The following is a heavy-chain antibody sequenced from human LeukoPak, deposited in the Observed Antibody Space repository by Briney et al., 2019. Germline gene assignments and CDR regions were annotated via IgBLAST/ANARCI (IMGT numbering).Heavy chain of an antibody. Sequence: GGSLRLSCAASGFTFSTYNMTWVRQAPGKGREWVSGISGGADSTYYAHSVKGRFTVSRDKSKNTRNLQMNSLRAEDTAVYYCAKVGDPTYYYGSGSYCDYWGQGTLVTVSS. CDR1: GFTFSTYN. V-gene: IGHV3-23*01. J-gene: IGHJ4*02. CDR3: AKVGDPTYYYGSGSYCDY. D-gene: IGHD3-10*01. CDR2: ISGGADST.